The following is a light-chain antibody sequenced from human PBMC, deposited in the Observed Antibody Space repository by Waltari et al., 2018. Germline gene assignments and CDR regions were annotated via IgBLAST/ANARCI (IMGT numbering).Light chain of an antibody. V-gene: IGKV3-15*01. CDR1: QSVRSN. J-gene: IGKJ1*01. CDR3: QQYNNWPPPT. Sequence: VRPPSPSPLSVSPGARAPLSCRARQSVRSNLAWYQQPPGQAPRLLIYGASTRATGIPARFSGSGSGTEFTLTISSLQSEDFAVYYCQQYNNWPPPTFGQGTKVEIK. CDR2: GAS.